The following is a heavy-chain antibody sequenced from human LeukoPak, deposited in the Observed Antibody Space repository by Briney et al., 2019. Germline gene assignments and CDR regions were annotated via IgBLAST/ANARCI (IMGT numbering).Heavy chain of an antibody. Sequence: SETLSLTCAVYGGSFSGYYWSWIRQPPGKGLEWIGEINHSGSTNYNPSLKSRVTISVDTSKNQFSLKLSSVTAADTAVYYCARWGYSSGWKNDYWGQGTLVTVSS. CDR3: ARWGYSSGWKNDY. J-gene: IGHJ4*02. V-gene: IGHV4-34*01. D-gene: IGHD6-19*01. CDR1: GGSFSGYY. CDR2: INHSGST.